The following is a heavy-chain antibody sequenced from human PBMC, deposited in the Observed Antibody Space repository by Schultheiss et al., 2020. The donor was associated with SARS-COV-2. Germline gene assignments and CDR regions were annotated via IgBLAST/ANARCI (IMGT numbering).Heavy chain of an antibody. CDR3: ARGGGRYYYYGMDV. CDR1: GYTFTSYA. V-gene: IGHV1-3*01. J-gene: IGHJ6*02. CDR2: INAGNGNT. Sequence: GESLKISCKASGYTFTSYAMHWVRQAPGQRLEWMGWINAGNGNTKYSQKFQGRVTITRDTSASTAYMELSSLRSEDTAVYYCARGGGRYYYYGMDVWGQGTTVTVSS.